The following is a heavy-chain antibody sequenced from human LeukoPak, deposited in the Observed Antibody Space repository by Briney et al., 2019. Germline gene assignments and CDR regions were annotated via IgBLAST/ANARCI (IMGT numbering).Heavy chain of an antibody. CDR1: GYIFTAYY. D-gene: IGHD1-14*01. J-gene: IGHJ5*02. Sequence: GASVKVSCKASGYIFTAYYIHWVRQAPGQGLEWMGWINPNSGDTNYAQKFRGRVTMTSDTSITTAYMELTRLTSDDTAVYYCARGTFDPWGQGTLATVSS. CDR2: INPNSGDT. CDR3: ARGTFDP. V-gene: IGHV1-2*02.